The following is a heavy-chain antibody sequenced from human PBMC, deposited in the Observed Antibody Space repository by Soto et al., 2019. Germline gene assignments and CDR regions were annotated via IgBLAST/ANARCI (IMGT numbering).Heavy chain of an antibody. CDR1: GFTFSNAW. V-gene: IGHV3-15*07. CDR3: TTEKLRANYYDIFLPPDYYYYYGRDV. Sequence: GGSLRLSCAASGFTFSNAWMNWVRQAPGKGLEWVGRIKSKTDGGTTDYAAPVKGRFTISRDDSKNTLYLQMNSLKTEDTAVYYCTTEKLRANYYDIFLPPDYYYYYGRDVGGQGTTVTVSS. J-gene: IGHJ6*02. CDR2: IKSKTDGGTT. D-gene: IGHD3-9*01.